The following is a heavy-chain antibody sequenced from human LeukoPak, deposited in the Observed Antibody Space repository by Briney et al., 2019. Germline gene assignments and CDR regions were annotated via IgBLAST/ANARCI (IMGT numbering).Heavy chain of an antibody. CDR3: ARERYSSSWYDY. CDR1: GFTLSSYW. J-gene: IGHJ4*02. Sequence: GGSLRLSCAASGFTLSSYWMSWVRQAPGKGLEWVANIKQDGSEKYYVDSVKGRFTISRDNAKNSLYLQMNSLRAEDTAVYYCARERYSSSWYDYCGQGTLVTVSS. D-gene: IGHD6-13*01. CDR2: IKQDGSEK. V-gene: IGHV3-7*01.